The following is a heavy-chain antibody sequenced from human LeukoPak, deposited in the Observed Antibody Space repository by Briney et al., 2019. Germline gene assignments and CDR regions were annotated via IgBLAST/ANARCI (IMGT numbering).Heavy chain of an antibody. D-gene: IGHD4-23*01. V-gene: IGHV3-33*01. CDR2: IWFDGTKK. CDR3: ARDMGGGGWYDL. Sequence: PGRSLRLSCAASGLTFSSYGMHWVRQAPGKGLEWVAIIWFDGTKKYYVDSVKGRFTISRDNSKSTLYLQMNGLRADDTAVYYCARDMGGGGWYDLWGQGTLVTVSS. CDR1: GLTFSSYG. J-gene: IGHJ5*02.